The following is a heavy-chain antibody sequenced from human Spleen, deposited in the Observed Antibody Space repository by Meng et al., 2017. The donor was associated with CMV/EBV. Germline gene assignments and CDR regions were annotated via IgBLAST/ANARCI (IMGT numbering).Heavy chain of an antibody. J-gene: IGHJ4*02. CDR3: ARVGTISYSGSYRYDY. D-gene: IGHD1-26*01. CDR1: GYTFTGHY. Sequence: ASVKVSCKASGYTFTGHYIHWVRQAPGQGLEWMGWINPNSGGTNYTQKFQGRVTMTRDTSISTAYMELSRLRSDDTAMYYCARVGTISYSGSYRYDYWGQGTLVTVSS. V-gene: IGHV1-2*02. CDR2: INPNSGGT.